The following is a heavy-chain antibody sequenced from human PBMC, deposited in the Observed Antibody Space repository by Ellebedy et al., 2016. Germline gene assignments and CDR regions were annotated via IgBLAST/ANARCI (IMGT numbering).Heavy chain of an antibody. J-gene: IGHJ4*02. CDR3: ARAPYGDYGEQDY. CDR1: GYTFTGYY. CDR2: INPNSGGT. Sequence: ASVKVSCKASGYTFTGYYMHWVRQAPGQGLEWMGWINPNSGGTNYAQKFQGWVTTTRDTSISTAYMELSRLRSDDTAVYYCARAPYGDYGEQDYWGQGTLVTVSS. V-gene: IGHV1-2*04. D-gene: IGHD4-17*01.